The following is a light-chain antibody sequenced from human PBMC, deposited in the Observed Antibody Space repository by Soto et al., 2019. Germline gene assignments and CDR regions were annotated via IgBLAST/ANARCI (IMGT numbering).Light chain of an antibody. CDR2: DAS. J-gene: IGKJ5*01. CDR1: QSVSGD. CDR3: QQRSDWPIT. Sequence: EIVLTQSPATLSVSPGERATLSCRASQSVSGDLAWHQQKPGQAPRILMYDASTRATGIPARFSGSGSGTEFTLTISSLQSEDFAVYSCQQRSDWPITFGQGTRLEIK. V-gene: IGKV3-15*01.